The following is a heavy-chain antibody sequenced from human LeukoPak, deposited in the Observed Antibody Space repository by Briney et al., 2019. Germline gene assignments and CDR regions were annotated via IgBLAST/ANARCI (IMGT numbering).Heavy chain of an antibody. J-gene: IGHJ6*02. D-gene: IGHD6-6*01. CDR1: GFTFTSYY. Sequence: GGSLRLSCAASGFTFTSYYMNWVRQAPGKGLEWVSSISSSGGHIYYADSVKGRSTISRDNAKNSLYLQMNSLRAEDTAVYYCARGSSSWPYYYNLDVWGQGTTVTVS. V-gene: IGHV3-21*01. CDR2: ISSSGGHI. CDR3: ARGSSSWPYYYNLDV.